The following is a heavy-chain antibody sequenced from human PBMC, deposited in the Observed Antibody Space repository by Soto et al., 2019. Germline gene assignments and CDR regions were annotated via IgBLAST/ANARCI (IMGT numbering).Heavy chain of an antibody. J-gene: IGHJ6*02. Sequence: ASVKVSCKASGYTFTSYYMHWVRQAPGQGLEWMGIINPSGGSTSYAQKFQGRVTMTRDTSTSTVYMELSSLRSEDTAVYYCARESSGSSSWYLGYYYGMDLWGQGTTVTVSS. CDR1: GYTFTSYY. CDR2: INPSGGST. V-gene: IGHV1-46*01. D-gene: IGHD6-13*01. CDR3: ARESSGSSSWYLGYYYGMDL.